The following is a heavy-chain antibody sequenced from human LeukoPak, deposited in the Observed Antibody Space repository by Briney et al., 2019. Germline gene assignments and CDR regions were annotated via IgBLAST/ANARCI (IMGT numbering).Heavy chain of an antibody. J-gene: IGHJ4*02. Sequence: SETLSLTCVVSGAYVTSYSWNWIRQSPGKGLEWIGYFALSGTTSYSSSLRSRVTISRDTSKNQLSLKLTSVTAADTAVYYCARWGESEWAFASWGPGTLATVSS. D-gene: IGHD2-21*01. CDR1: GAYVTSYS. CDR3: ARWGESEWAFAS. V-gene: IGHV4-59*08. CDR2: FALSGTT.